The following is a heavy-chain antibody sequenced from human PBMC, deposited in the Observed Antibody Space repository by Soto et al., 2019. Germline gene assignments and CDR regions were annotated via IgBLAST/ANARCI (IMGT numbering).Heavy chain of an antibody. Sequence: TLSLTCTVSGGSISSYYWSWIRQPPGKGLEWIGYIYYSGSTNYNPSLKSRVTISVDTSKNQFSLKLSSVTAADTAVYYCARCSSEYSSPHFDYWGQGTLVTVSS. CDR1: GGSISSYY. V-gene: IGHV4-59*01. J-gene: IGHJ4*02. CDR2: IYYSGST. CDR3: ARCSSEYSSPHFDY. D-gene: IGHD6-6*01.